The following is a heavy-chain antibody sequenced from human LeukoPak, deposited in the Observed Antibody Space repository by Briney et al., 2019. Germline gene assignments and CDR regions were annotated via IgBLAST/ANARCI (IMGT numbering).Heavy chain of an antibody. CDR3: ARLEDCTNGVCPLDGMDV. D-gene: IGHD2-8*01. J-gene: IGHJ6*02. CDR2: INHSGST. CDR1: GGSFSGYY. Sequence: SETLSLTCAVYGGSFSGYYWSWIRQPPGKGLEWIGEINHSGSTNYNPSLKRRVTISVDTSKHQFSLKLSSVTAAHTAVYYCARLEDCTNGVCPLDGMDVWRQGTTVTVPS. V-gene: IGHV4-34*01.